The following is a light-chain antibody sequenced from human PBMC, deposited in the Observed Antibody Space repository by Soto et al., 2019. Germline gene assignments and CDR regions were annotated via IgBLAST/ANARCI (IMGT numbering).Light chain of an antibody. J-gene: IGKJ1*01. V-gene: IGKV3-20*01. CDR2: GAS. CDR3: QQYGSSPLS. Sequence: EIVLTQSPGTLSLSPGERATLSCRASQSVSSSYLAWYQQKPGQAPRLLSYGASSRATGIPDRFSGSGSGTEFTLTISRLEPEDFAVYYCQQYGSSPLSFGQGTKVEIK. CDR1: QSVSSSY.